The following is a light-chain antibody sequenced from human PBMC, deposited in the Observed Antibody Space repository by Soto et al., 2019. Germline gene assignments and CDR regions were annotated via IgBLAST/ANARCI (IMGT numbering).Light chain of an antibody. CDR2: DVS. CDR3: SSDTPTSTYV. CDR1: GTNLGGYNF. V-gene: IGLV2-14*03. J-gene: IGLJ2*01. Sequence: QSALTQPDSVSGSPGQSITISCTGIGTNLGGYNFISWFQLRPDKAPKLIVFDVSSRPSGVSDRFSGSKSVNTASLTISGLQAEDEADYYFSSDTPTSTYVFGGGTKVTVL.